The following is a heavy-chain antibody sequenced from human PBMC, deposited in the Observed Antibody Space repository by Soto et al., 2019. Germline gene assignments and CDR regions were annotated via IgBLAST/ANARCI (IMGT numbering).Heavy chain of an antibody. CDR3: ARDDVDTAMPYGMDV. CDR1: GGTFSSYA. Sequence: QVQLVQSGAEVKKPGSSVKVSCKASGGTFSSYAISWVRQAPGQGLEWMGEIIPIFGTANYAQKFQGRVTITADKTTSTAYMELSSLRSEDTAVYYCARDDVDTAMPYGMDVWGQGTTVTVSS. CDR2: IIPIFGTA. D-gene: IGHD5-18*01. J-gene: IGHJ6*02. V-gene: IGHV1-69*14.